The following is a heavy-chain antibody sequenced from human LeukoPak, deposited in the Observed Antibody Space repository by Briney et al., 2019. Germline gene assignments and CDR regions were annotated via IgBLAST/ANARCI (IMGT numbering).Heavy chain of an antibody. V-gene: IGHV3-64D*06. CDR3: VRYRGSYYGMDV. CDR2: ISSSGGST. Sequence: GGSLRLSCVASGFTFSDYAMHWVRQAPGKGLEYVSAISSSGGSTYYADSVKGRFTISRDNSKNTLYLQMSSLRADDTAVYYCVRYRGSYYGMDVWGQGTTVTVSS. J-gene: IGHJ6*02. CDR1: GFTFSDYA. D-gene: IGHD3-10*01.